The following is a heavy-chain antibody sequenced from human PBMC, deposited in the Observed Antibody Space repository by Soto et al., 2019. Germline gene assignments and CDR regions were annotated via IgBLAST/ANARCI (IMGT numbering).Heavy chain of an antibody. Sequence: EVQLLESGGGLVQPGGSLRLSCAASGFTFSSYAMSWVRQAPGKGLEWVSAISGSGGSTYYADSVKGRFTISRDNSKNTLYLHMNSLRAEDTAVYYCAKDVYDYYYDSSGYYYGYWGQGTLVTVSS. CDR1: GFTFSSYA. J-gene: IGHJ4*02. V-gene: IGHV3-23*01. CDR3: AKDVYDYYYDSSGYYYGY. CDR2: ISGSGGST. D-gene: IGHD3-22*01.